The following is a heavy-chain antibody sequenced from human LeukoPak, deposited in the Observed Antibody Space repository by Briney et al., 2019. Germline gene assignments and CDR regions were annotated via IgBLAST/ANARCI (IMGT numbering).Heavy chain of an antibody. V-gene: IGHV3-33*01. Sequence: GGSLRLSCAASGFTFSSFGMHWVRQAPGKGLEWVALIWYDGSNKYYADSVRGRFTISRDNSKNTLYLQMNSLRAEDTAVYYCAREAGYCSSSSCTDYYYGMDVWGQGTTVTVSS. D-gene: IGHD2-2*01. J-gene: IGHJ6*02. CDR3: AREAGYCSSSSCTDYYYGMDV. CDR1: GFTFSSFG. CDR2: IWYDGSNK.